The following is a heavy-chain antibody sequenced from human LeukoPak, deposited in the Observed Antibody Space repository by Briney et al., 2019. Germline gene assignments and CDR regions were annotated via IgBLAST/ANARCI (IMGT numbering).Heavy chain of an antibody. D-gene: IGHD2-15*01. CDR3: AKGLRDRDIVVVATHFDY. Sequence: PGGSLRLSCAASGFTFSSYGMHWVRQAPGKGLEWVAFIRYDGSNKYYADSVKGRFTISRDNSKNTLYLQMNSLRAEDTAVYYCAKGLRDRDIVVVATHFDYWGQGTLVTVSS. CDR1: GFTFSSYG. J-gene: IGHJ4*02. V-gene: IGHV3-30*02. CDR2: IRYDGSNK.